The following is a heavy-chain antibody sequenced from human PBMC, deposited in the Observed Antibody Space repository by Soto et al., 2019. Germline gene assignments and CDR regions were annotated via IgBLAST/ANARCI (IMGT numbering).Heavy chain of an antibody. CDR2: IWYDGSNK. D-gene: IGHD3-9*01. J-gene: IGHJ4*02. CDR1: GLTFSDYG. Sequence: GGSLRLSCAAAGLTFSDYGMHWVRQAPDTRLAWVAVIWYDGSNKYYADSVKGRFTISRDNSKNTLYLQMNRLRAEETAVYYCASAPLHYDILTGHATHYFDLWGQGPVTPVST. CDR3: ASAPLHYDILTGHATHYFDL. V-gene: IGHV3-33*01.